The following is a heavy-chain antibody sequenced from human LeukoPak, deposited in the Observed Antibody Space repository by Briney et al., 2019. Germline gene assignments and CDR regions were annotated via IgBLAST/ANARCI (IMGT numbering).Heavy chain of an antibody. Sequence: SETLSLTCTVSGGSISSYYWSWIRQPPGKGLEGIGYIYYSGSTNYNPSLKSRVTISVDTSKNQFSLKLSSVTAADTAVYYCARVGSSWPSWFDPWGQGTLVTVSS. CDR1: GGSISSYY. CDR2: IYYSGST. D-gene: IGHD6-13*01. CDR3: ARVGSSWPSWFDP. J-gene: IGHJ5*02. V-gene: IGHV4-59*01.